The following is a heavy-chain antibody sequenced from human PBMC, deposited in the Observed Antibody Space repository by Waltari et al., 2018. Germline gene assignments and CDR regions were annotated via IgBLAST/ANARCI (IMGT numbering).Heavy chain of an antibody. CDR3: ARIVGHLRLRGAFDI. D-gene: IGHD2-15*01. CDR2: IYYSGST. Sequence: QVQLQESGPGLVKPSETLSLTCTVSGGSISSHYWSWIRQPPGKGLEWIGYIYYSGSTNYNPSLKSRGTISVDTSKNQFSLKLSSVTAADTAVYYCARIVGHLRLRGAFDIWGQGTMVTVSS. J-gene: IGHJ3*02. V-gene: IGHV4-59*11. CDR1: GGSISSHY.